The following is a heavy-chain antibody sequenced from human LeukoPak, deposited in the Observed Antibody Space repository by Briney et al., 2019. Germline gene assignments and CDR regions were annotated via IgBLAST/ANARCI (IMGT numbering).Heavy chain of an antibody. Sequence: GGSLRLSCAVSGFTFSSYWMTWVRQAPGKGLEWVANIKEDGGENYYVDSMKGRLTISRDNAKNSLYLQMNSLRAEDTAVYYCARHRYNWVENYYYYGLDVWGQGTTVTVSS. CDR1: GFTFSSYW. CDR2: IKEDGGEN. J-gene: IGHJ6*02. D-gene: IGHD1-1*01. CDR3: ARHRYNWVENYYYYGLDV. V-gene: IGHV3-7*01.